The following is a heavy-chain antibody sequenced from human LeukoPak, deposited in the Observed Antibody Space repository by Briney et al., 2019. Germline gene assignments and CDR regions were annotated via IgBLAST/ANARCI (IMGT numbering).Heavy chain of an antibody. CDR1: GVTFSSYD. V-gene: IGHV3-30*18. CDR2: ISYDGSNK. J-gene: IGHJ4*02. Sequence: PGRSLRLSCAASGVTFSSYDMHWVRQAPGKGLEWVAVISYDGSNKYYADSVKGRFTISRDNSKNTLYLQVNRRRAEDTAVYYRAKDQGRSDYGGQGPLVSV. CDR3: AKDQGRSDY.